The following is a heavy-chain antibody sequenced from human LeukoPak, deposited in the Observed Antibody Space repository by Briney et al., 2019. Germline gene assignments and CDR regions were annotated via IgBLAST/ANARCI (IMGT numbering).Heavy chain of an antibody. CDR3: ARGRGVSVGYCSGGSCYFDY. V-gene: IGHV1-8*01. CDR1: GYTFTSYD. CDR2: MNPNSGNT. D-gene: IGHD2-15*01. J-gene: IGHJ4*02. Sequence: ASVKVSCKASGYTFTSYDINWVRQATGQGLEWMGWMNPNSGNTGYAQKFQGRVTMTRNTSISTAYMELSSLRFEDTAVYYCARGRGVSVGYCSGGSCYFDYWGQGTLVTVSS.